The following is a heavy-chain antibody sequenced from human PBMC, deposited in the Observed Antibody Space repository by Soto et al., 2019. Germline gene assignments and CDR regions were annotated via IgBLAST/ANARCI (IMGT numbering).Heavy chain of an antibody. CDR1: GGSFTPYY. CDR3: AIGRGGSKY. J-gene: IGHJ4*02. CDR2: IDEGGGT. V-gene: IGHV4-34*01. D-gene: IGHD3-16*01. Sequence: PSETLSLTCAVCGGSFTPYYWSWVRRPPGKGLEWIGEIDEGGGTYFNPSLKSRVTVSLDTSRNQFSLEMKSVTAADTAVYYCAIGRGGSKYWGQGTLVTVSS.